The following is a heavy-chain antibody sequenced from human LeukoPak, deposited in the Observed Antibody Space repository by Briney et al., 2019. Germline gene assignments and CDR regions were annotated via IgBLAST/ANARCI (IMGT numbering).Heavy chain of an antibody. CDR2: ISAYNGNT. V-gene: IGHV1-18*01. CDR1: GYTFTSHG. J-gene: IGHJ4*02. CDR3: ARNLIPDY. Sequence: GASVKVSCETSGYTFTSHGITWVRQAPGQGLEWMGWISAYNGNTNYAQKLQGRVTMTTDTSTSTAYMELRSLRSDDTAVYYCARNLIPDYWGQGTLVTVSS.